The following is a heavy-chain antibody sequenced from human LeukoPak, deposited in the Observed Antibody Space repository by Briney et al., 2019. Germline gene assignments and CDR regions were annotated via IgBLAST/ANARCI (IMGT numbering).Heavy chain of an antibody. D-gene: IGHD4-23*01. CDR2: IYYSGST. CDR1: GGYISSYY. J-gene: IGHJ5*02. Sequence: SETLSLTCTVSGGYISSYYWSWIRQPPGKGLEWIGYIYYSGSTNYNPSLKSRVTISVGTSKNQFSLKLSSVTAADTAVYYCARIGSTGNKHNWFDPWGQGTLVTVSS. V-gene: IGHV4-59*01. CDR3: ARIGSTGNKHNWFDP.